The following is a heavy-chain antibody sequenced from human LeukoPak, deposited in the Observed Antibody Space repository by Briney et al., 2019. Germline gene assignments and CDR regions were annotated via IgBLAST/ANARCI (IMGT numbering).Heavy chain of an antibody. CDR2: IWHDGSYE. Sequence: AGGSLRLSCAASGFTFSRYGMHWVCQAPGKGLEWVAVIWHDGSYEYYADSGKGRFTNSRDSSKNTLYLQMNSLRAEDTAVYYCAKDGVGASSLDCWGQGSLVRVSS. D-gene: IGHD3-3*01. J-gene: IGHJ4*02. CDR1: GFTFSRYG. CDR3: AKDGVGASSLDC. V-gene: IGHV3-33*06.